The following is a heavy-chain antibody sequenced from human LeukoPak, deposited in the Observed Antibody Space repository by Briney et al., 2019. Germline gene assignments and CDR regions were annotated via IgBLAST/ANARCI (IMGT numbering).Heavy chain of an antibody. Sequence: GGSLRLSCAASGFTFSSYAMSWVRQAPGKGLEWVSAISGSGGSTYYADSVKGRFTISRDNSKNTPYLQMNSLRAEDTAVYYCAKGQIGGGSCFPFDYWGQGTLVTVSS. J-gene: IGHJ4*02. D-gene: IGHD2-15*01. CDR1: GFTFSSYA. V-gene: IGHV3-23*01. CDR2: ISGSGGST. CDR3: AKGQIGGGSCFPFDY.